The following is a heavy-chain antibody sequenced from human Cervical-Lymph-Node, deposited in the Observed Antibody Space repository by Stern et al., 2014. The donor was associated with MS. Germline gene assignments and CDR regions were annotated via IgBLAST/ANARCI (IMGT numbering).Heavy chain of an antibody. CDR3: ARGSVYYDYWTNYYDQFHF. V-gene: IGHV1-69*01. CDR2: TIPLLNAA. CDR1: GGSFSNYA. D-gene: IGHD3-3*01. J-gene: IGHJ4*02. Sequence: QVQLVQSGAEVKKPGSSVKVSCRASGGSFSNYAFSWVRQAPGQGLEWMGGTIPLLNAAHYAHNFQGRLTISADESNNTVYMELSSVKSEDTALYFCARGSVYYDYWTNYYDQFHFWGQGTPVTVSS.